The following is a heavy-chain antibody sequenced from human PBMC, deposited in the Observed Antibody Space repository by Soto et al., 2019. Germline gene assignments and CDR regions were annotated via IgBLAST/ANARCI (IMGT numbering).Heavy chain of an antibody. V-gene: IGHV4-39*01. J-gene: IGHJ4*02. Sequence: QLQLQESGPGLVKPSETLSLTCTVSGDSISSSSYYWGWIRQPPGKGLEWIGSIYYSGNTYYSPSLKSRVTISVDTSKNRFSLKLSSVTAADTAVYFCARHLADGYNLDYWGQGTLVTVSS. CDR1: GDSISSSSYY. CDR2: IYYSGNT. CDR3: ARHLADGYNLDY. D-gene: IGHD5-12*01.